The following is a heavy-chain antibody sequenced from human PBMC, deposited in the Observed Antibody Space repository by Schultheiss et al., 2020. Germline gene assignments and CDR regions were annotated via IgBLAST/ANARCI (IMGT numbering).Heavy chain of an antibody. Sequence: ASVKVSCKASGYTFTSYGISWVRQAPGQGLEWMGWISAYNGNTNYAQKLQGRVTMTTDTSTSTAYMELRSLRSDDTAVYYCARDPEPMVRGVINPYYYYGMDVWGQGTTVTVSS. CDR3: ARDPEPMVRGVINPYYYYGMDV. CDR2: ISAYNGNT. CDR1: GYTFTSYG. V-gene: IGHV1-18*01. D-gene: IGHD3-10*01. J-gene: IGHJ6*02.